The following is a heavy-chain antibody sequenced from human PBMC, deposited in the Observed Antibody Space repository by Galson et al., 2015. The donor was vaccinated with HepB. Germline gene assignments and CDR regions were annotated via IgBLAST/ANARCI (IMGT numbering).Heavy chain of an antibody. J-gene: IGHJ4*02. V-gene: IGHV3-30-3*01. D-gene: IGHD3-10*01. CDR1: GFTFKNSA. Sequence: SLRLSCAASGFTFKNSAMHWVRQAPNKGLQWVAVISFDANNKDYSDSVKGRSTVSRDNSNNTLYLQMNSLRGDDTAVYFCARGHYCGSVDYWGQGILVTVSS. CDR3: ARGHYCGSVDY. CDR2: ISFDANNK.